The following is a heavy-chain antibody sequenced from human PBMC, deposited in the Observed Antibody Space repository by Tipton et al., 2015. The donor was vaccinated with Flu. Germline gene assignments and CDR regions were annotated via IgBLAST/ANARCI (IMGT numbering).Heavy chain of an antibody. D-gene: IGHD6-19*01. V-gene: IGHV4-31*03. J-gene: IGHJ6*02. Sequence: TLSLTCTVSGGSISSGGAYWSWIRQHPGKGLEWIGGIYYSGSTYHNPSLKSRVSISVDTSKNQFSLSLKSVTAADTAVYYCARDQGFGDGLAYDYYAMDVWGQGP. CDR1: GGSISSGGAY. CDR2: IYYSGST. CDR3: ARDQGFGDGLAYDYYAMDV.